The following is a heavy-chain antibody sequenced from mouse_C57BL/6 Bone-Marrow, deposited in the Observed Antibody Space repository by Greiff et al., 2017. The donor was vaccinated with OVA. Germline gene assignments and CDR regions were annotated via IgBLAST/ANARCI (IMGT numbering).Heavy chain of an antibody. CDR2: IDPETGGT. D-gene: IGHD2-2*01. Sequence: QVQLQQSGAELVRPGASVTLSCKASGYTFTDYEMHWVKQTPVHGLEWIGAIDPETGGTAYNQKFKGKAILTADKSSSTAYMELRSLTSEDSAVYYCTRWGVTTYDYWGQGTTLTVSS. CDR1: GYTFTDYE. CDR3: TRWGVTTYDY. J-gene: IGHJ2*01. V-gene: IGHV1-15*01.